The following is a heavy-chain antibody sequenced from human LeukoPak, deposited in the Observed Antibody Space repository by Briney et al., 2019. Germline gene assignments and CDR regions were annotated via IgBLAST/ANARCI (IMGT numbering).Heavy chain of an antibody. D-gene: IGHD3-22*01. CDR3: ATLRYYYDSSGYPT. Sequence: GASVKVSCKVSGHTLTELSMRWVRQAPGKGLEWMGGFDPEDGETIYAQKFQGRVTMTEDTSTDTAYMELSSLRSEDTAVYYCATLRYYYDSSGYPTWGQGTLVTVSS. J-gene: IGHJ5*02. CDR2: FDPEDGET. CDR1: GHTLTELS. V-gene: IGHV1-24*01.